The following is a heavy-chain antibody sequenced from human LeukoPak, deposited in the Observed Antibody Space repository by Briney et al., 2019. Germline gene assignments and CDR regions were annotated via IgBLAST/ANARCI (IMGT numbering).Heavy chain of an antibody. Sequence: SETLSLTCTVSGGSISSYYWSWIRQAPGRGLEWIGYIYYSGSSNYNSSLKSRVTISVDTSKNQFSLKLSSVTAADTAVYYCARACSSSSAYFDYWGQGTLVTVSS. J-gene: IGHJ4*02. CDR3: ARACSSSSAYFDY. V-gene: IGHV4-59*01. D-gene: IGHD6-6*01. CDR2: IYYSGSS. CDR1: GGSISSYY.